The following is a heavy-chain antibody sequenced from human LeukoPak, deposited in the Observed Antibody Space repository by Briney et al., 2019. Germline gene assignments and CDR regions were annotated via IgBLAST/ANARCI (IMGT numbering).Heavy chain of an antibody. D-gene: IGHD4-23*01. V-gene: IGHV1-18*01. CDR1: GYTFTSYG. J-gene: IGHJ6*02. Sequence: ASVKVSCKASGYTFTSYGISWVRQAPGQGLEWMGWISAYNGNTNYAQKLQGRVTMTTDTSTSTAYMELRSLRSDDTAVYYCAGYPDCGGYYYGMDVWGQGTTVTVSS. CDR2: ISAYNGNT. CDR3: AGYPDCGGYYYGMDV.